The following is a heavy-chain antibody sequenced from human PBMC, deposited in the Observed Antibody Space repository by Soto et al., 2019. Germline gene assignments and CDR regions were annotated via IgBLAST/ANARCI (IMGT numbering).Heavy chain of an antibody. D-gene: IGHD6-13*01. J-gene: IGHJ4*02. CDR2: IYYSGTT. CDR1: GYYIRNRNW. CDR3: ARDGAATGSVYLDY. V-gene: IGHV4-28*03. Sequence: SETLSLTCAVSGYYIRNRNWCGCIRKPPGKGLEWIGYIYYSGTTYYNPSLKSRVTMSVDTSKNQFSLRLTSVSAADTAVYYCARDGAATGSVYLDYWGQGTLVTVSS.